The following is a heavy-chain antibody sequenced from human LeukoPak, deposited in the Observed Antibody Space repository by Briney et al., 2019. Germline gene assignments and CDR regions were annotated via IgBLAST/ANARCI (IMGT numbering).Heavy chain of an antibody. J-gene: IGHJ4*02. CDR1: GGSINNYY. D-gene: IGHD4-17*01. CDR3: ARQYGDFYSPFDY. V-gene: IGHV4-59*08. Sequence: PSETLSLTCTVSGGSINNYYWNWIRQPPGKGLEWVGYIHYSGSTNYNPSLKSRATMSADTSKKQFSLTLSSVTAADTAVYYCARQYGDFYSPFDYWGQGTPVTVSS. CDR2: IHYSGST.